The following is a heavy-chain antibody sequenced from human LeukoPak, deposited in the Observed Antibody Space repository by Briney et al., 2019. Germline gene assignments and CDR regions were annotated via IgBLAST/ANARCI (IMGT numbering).Heavy chain of an antibody. V-gene: IGHV4-4*07. CDR3: ARTSATGAAFFDF. CDR2: IYSSGNT. Sequence: SETLSLTCTVSGGSISGFYWSWIRQPAGKGLEWIGRIYSSGNTHYNPSLRSRVTMSVDTSKSQFSLSLNYVTAADTALYYCARTSATGAAFFDFWGQGILATLSS. J-gene: IGHJ4*02. CDR1: GGSISGFY. D-gene: IGHD1-26*01.